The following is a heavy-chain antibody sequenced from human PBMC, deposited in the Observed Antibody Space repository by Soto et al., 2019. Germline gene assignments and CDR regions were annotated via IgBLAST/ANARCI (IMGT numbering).Heavy chain of an antibody. CDR3: ANPKPRTTFYFDY. Sequence: GGSLRLSCAASGCTFSSYAMSWVRQAPGKGLEWVSAISGSGGSTYYADSVKGRFTISRDNSKNTLYLQMNSLRAEDTAVYYCANPKPRTTFYFDYWRQGTLVTVSS. J-gene: IGHJ4*02. CDR2: ISGSGGST. CDR1: GCTFSSYA. D-gene: IGHD4-17*01. V-gene: IGHV3-23*01.